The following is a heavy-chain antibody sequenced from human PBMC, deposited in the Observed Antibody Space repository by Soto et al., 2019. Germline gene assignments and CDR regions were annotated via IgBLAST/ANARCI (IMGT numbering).Heavy chain of an antibody. CDR1: GGSFDGYY. D-gene: IGHD1-26*01. Sequence: TLSLTCALYGGSFDGYYWSWIRQSPGKGLEWIGEIHHSGSTKYNPSLKSRVSLSVDTPTKQFSLKMTSMTAADRGVYYCARDRGELLGRFDYWGQGTLVTVSS. J-gene: IGHJ4*02. V-gene: IGHV4-34*01. CDR2: IHHSGST. CDR3: ARDRGELLGRFDY.